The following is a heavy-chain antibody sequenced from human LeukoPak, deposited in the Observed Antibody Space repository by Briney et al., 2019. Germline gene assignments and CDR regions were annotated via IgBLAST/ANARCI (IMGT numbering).Heavy chain of an antibody. CDR2: INHSGST. D-gene: IGHD3-22*01. Sequence: GSLRLSCAASGFTFSSSAMSWIRQPPGKGLEWIGEINHSGSTNYNPSLKSRVTISVDTSKNQFSLKLSSVTAADTAVYYCANYYDSSGHFDYWGQGTLVTVSS. J-gene: IGHJ4*02. V-gene: IGHV4-34*08. CDR1: GFTFSSSA. CDR3: ANYYDSSGHFDY.